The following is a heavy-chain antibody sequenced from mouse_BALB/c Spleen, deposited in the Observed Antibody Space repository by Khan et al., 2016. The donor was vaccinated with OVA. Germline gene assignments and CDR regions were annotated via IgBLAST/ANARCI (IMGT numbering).Heavy chain of an antibody. CDR2: ISSGGSYT. CDR3: VRTPGYYGSNYFDY. CDR1: GFTFSNYA. V-gene: IGHV5-9-3*01. D-gene: IGHD1-1*01. J-gene: IGHJ2*01. Sequence: EVELVESGGGLVKPGGSLKFSCAASGFTFSNYAMSWVRQTPEKRLEWVATISSGGSYTYYPDSVKGRFTISSDNANNTLYLLMSSLRSEDTAMYYCVRTPGYYGSNYFDYWGHGTTLTVSS.